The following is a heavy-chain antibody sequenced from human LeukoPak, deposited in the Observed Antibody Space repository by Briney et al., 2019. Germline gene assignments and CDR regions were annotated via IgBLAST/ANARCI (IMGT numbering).Heavy chain of an antibody. D-gene: IGHD5-18*01. CDR1: GVSFSGYY. CDR2: INHSGST. Sequence: SETLSLTCAVYGVSFSGYYWSWVRQPPGKGLEWVGEINHSGSTNYNPSLKSRVTISVDTSKTQFSLKLSSVTAADTAVYYCARRGYSHGSWGQGTLVTVSS. CDR3: ARRGYSHGS. V-gene: IGHV4-34*01. J-gene: IGHJ5*02.